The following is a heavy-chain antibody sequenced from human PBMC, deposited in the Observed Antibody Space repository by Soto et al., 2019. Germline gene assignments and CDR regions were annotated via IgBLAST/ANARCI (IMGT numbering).Heavy chain of an antibody. V-gene: IGHV3-33*01. Sequence: QVQLVESGGGVVQPGRSLRLSCAASGFTFSSYGMHWVRQAPGKGLEWVAVIWYDGSNKYYADSVKGRFTISRDNSKNTLYLQMNSLRAEDTAVYYCARNPLYYHGSGSGAFDIWGQGTMVTVSS. J-gene: IGHJ3*02. CDR1: GFTFSSYG. CDR2: IWYDGSNK. D-gene: IGHD3-10*01. CDR3: ARNPLYYHGSGSGAFDI.